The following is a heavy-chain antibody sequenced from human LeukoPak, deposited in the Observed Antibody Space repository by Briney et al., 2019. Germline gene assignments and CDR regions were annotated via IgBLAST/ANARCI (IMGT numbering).Heavy chain of an antibody. CDR2: IKQDGSEK. J-gene: IGHJ4*02. D-gene: IGHD6-13*01. CDR3: ARDIPSSWYYFDY. Sequence: GGSLRLSCAASGFTFSSYWMSWVRQAPGKGLEWVANIKQDGSEKYYVDSVKGRFTISRDNAENSLYLQMSSLRADDTAVYYCARDIPSSWYYFDYWGQGTLVTVSS. CDR1: GFTFSSYW. V-gene: IGHV3-7*03.